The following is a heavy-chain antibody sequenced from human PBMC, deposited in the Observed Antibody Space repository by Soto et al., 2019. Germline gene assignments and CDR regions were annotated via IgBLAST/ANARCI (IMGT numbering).Heavy chain of an antibody. D-gene: IGHD2-2*01. V-gene: IGHV3-23*01. CDR2: MSGSGGST. J-gene: IGHJ6*04. Sequence: SWGSLRLSCAASGLTFSSYATSWVRQAPGKGLEWVSGMSGSGGSTYYADSVKGRFTISRDNSKNTLYLQMNSLRAEDTAVYYCAKAHCSSTSCPLDVWGKGTTVTVSS. CDR1: GLTFSSYA. CDR3: AKAHCSSTSCPLDV.